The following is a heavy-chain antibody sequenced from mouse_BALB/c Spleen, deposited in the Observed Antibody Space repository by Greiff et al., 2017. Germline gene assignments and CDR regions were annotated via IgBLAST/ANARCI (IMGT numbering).Heavy chain of an antibody. J-gene: IGHJ4*01. CDR3: ARDYYGNLCAMDY. CDR1: GSTFTDYY. D-gene: IGHD2-1*01. CDR2: IRNKANGYTT. V-gene: IGHV7-3*02. Sequence: EVMLVESGGGLVQPGGSLRLSCATSGSTFTDYYMSWVRQPPGKALEWLGFIRNKANGYTTEYSASVKGRFTISRDNSQSILYLQMNTLRAEDSATYYCARDYYGNLCAMDYWGQGTSVTVSA.